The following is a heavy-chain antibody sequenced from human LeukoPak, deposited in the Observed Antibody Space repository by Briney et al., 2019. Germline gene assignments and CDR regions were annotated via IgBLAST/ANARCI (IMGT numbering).Heavy chain of an antibody. V-gene: IGHV3-30*03. CDR3: SRSSFVVPFYYMDV. CDR2: IVFDGSDQ. Sequence: GGTLRLSCAASGFTFTSFAMSWVRQAPGKGLEWVAFIVFDGSDQYYADSVKGRFTISRDNSEDTLFLEMHSLRADDTAMYYCSRSSFVVPFYYMDVWGKGTPVTVSS. J-gene: IGHJ6*03. CDR1: GFTFTSFA. D-gene: IGHD3-16*02.